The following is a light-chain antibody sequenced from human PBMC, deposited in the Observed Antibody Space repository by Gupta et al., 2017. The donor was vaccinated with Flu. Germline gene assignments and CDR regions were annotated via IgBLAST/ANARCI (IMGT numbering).Light chain of an antibody. CDR3: YQYADWPPVT. Sequence: TQSPDAMSASPGDKVTLTCTAGQSIRRALAGYQQTFHQPPRLLIYDASQRAAGVPDRFTGSGSQFHFTLTITSLEPEDSATYYCYQYADWPPVTFGQGTRL. J-gene: IGKJ5*01. CDR2: DAS. CDR1: QSIRRA. V-gene: IGKV3-11*01.